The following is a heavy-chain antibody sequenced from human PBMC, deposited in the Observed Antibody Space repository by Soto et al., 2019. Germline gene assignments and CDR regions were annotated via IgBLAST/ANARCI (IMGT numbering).Heavy chain of an antibody. Sequence: GASVKVSCKASGYTFTSYAISWVRQAPGQGLEWMGWISAYNGNTNYAQKLQGRVTMTTDTSTSTAYMELRSLKTEDTAVYYCNTGGYFLDYWGQGTLVTVSS. J-gene: IGHJ4*02. CDR3: NTGGYFLDY. CDR1: GYTFTSYA. D-gene: IGHD3-22*01. CDR2: ISAYNGNT. V-gene: IGHV1-18*01.